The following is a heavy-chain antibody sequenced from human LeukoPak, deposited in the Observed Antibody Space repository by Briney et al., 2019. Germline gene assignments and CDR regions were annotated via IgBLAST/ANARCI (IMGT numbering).Heavy chain of an antibody. D-gene: IGHD2-2*01. Sequence: GGSLRLSCAASGFTFDDYAMHWVRQAPGKGLEWVSGISWNSGSIAYADSVKGRFTISRDNAKNSLYLQMNSLRAEDMALYYCAKASSTSPDYYFDHWGQGTLVTVSS. V-gene: IGHV3-9*03. J-gene: IGHJ4*02. CDR1: GFTFDDYA. CDR2: ISWNSGSI. CDR3: AKASSTSPDYYFDH.